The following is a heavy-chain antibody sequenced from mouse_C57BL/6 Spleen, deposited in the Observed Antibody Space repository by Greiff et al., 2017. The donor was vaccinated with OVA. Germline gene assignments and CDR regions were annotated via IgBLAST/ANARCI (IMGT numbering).Heavy chain of an antibody. CDR3: ARSNWEYYFDY. D-gene: IGHD4-1*01. CDR1: GYAFTNYL. CDR2: INPGSGGT. J-gene: IGHJ2*01. V-gene: IGHV1-54*01. Sequence: VQLVESGAELVRPGTSVKVSCKASGYAFTNYLIEWVKQRPGQGLEWIGVINPGSGGTNYNEKFKGKATLTADKSSSTAYMQLSSLTSEDSAVYFCARSNWEYYFDYWGQGTTLTVSS.